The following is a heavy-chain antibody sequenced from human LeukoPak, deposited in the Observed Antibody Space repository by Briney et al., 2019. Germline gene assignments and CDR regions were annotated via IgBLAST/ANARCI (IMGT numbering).Heavy chain of an antibody. CDR2: ISWDGTNR. Sequence: GSLRLSCAASGFTFDHYTIHWVRQAPGKGLEWVSLISWDGTNRYYADSVKGRFTISRDNSKNSLYLQMNSLRTEDTALYYCAKESGTIYFDYWGQGTLVTVSS. CDR1: GFTFDHYT. CDR3: AKESGTIYFDY. V-gene: IGHV3-43*01. J-gene: IGHJ4*02. D-gene: IGHD5-24*01.